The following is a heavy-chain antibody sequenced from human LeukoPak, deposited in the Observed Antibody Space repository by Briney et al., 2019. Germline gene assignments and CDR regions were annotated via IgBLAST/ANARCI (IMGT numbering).Heavy chain of an antibody. CDR2: INRDGRQK. CDR1: GFSLSGYW. Sequence: GGSLSLSCAASGFSLSGYWVTSVGGAAGQEVEWVGSINRDGRQKNHVESVQGRFTISRDNAKNSLYLQMNSLTAEDTAVYYCARDYTYCSGSRCYDRFDYWGQGIRVTVSS. V-gene: IGHV3-7*01. CDR3: ARDYTYCSGSRCYDRFDY. J-gene: IGHJ4*02. D-gene: IGHD2-15*01.